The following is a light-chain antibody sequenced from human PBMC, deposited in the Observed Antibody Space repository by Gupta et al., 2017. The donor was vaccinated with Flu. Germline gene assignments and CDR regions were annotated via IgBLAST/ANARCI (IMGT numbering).Light chain of an antibody. CDR2: DAS. CDR3: QQSSNWPI. J-gene: IGKJ4*01. Sequence: QYPATLSWPPGERANLSCRASQSVSSYLAWYQQKPGQAPRLLIYDASNRATGIPARLRGSGAGTDFTLTISSREPEDFAVHDGQQSSNWPIFGGGTKVK. V-gene: IGKV3-11*01. CDR1: QSVSSY.